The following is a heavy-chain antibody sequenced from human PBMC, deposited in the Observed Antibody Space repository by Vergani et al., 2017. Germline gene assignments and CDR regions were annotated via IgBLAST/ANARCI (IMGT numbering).Heavy chain of an antibody. V-gene: IGHV4-61*01. CDR3: ARVMYRDEASTGYRLEGMDI. CDR1: NDSVSNTFYY. CDR2: IYSTGST. D-gene: IGHD3-9*01. Sequence: QVQLQESGQGLVKPSETLSLTCTVSNDSVSNTFYYWGWIRQTPGKGLEWIGYIYSTGSTNYNPSLNSRVTMSVDTSKNQFSLKLRSVTAADTAVYFCARVMYRDEASTGYRLEGMDIWGQGTTVTISS. J-gene: IGHJ6*02.